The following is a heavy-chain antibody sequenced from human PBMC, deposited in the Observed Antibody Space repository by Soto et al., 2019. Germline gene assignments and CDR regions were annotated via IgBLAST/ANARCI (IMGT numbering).Heavy chain of an antibody. J-gene: IGHJ1*01. CDR2: ISLYHHST. CDR3: ARELYSCGGDCPYYMDF. D-gene: IGHD2-21*02. CDR1: GYPFTDYF. V-gene: IGHV1-46*01. Sequence: ASVKVSCKTSGYPFTDYFIHWVRQAPGQGLEWMGIISLYHHSTSYAQKFQGRLTVTADTSTTTVYMDLSSLTSEDSAVYWCARELYSCGGDCPYYMDFWGQGTLVTVSS.